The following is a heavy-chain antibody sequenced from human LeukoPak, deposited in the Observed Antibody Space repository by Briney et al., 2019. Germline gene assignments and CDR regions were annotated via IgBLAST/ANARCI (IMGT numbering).Heavy chain of an antibody. CDR1: GGSFSGHY. D-gene: IGHD2-15*01. CDR3: ARCIVVVVAATRANWFDP. J-gene: IGHJ5*02. CDR2: INHSGST. Sequence: SETLSLTCAVYGGSFSGHYWSWIRQPPGKGLEWIGEINHSGSTNYNPSLKSRVTISVDTSKNQFSLKLCSVTAADTAVYYCARCIVVVVAATRANWFDPWGQGTLVTVSS. V-gene: IGHV4-34*01.